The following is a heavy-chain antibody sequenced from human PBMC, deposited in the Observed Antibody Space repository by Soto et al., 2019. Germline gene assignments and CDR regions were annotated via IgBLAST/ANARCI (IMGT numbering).Heavy chain of an antibody. D-gene: IGHD4-17*01. Sequence: EVQLLESGGGLVQPGGSLRLSCVASGLTFSSYAMSWVRQAPGKGLEWVSAIGGSTYYADSVKGRFTISRDNSKSTLYLQMNNLRAEDTALYYCASLLGNYGVRGSRFDPWGQGTLVTVSS. CDR1: GLTFSSYA. CDR2: IGGST. J-gene: IGHJ5*02. CDR3: ASLLGNYGVRGSRFDP. V-gene: IGHV3-23*01.